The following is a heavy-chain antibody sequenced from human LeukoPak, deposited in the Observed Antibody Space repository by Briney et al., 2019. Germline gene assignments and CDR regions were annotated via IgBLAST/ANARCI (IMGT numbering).Heavy chain of an antibody. V-gene: IGHV3-9*01. CDR2: ISWNSGSI. Sequence: PGGSLRLSCAASGFRFDDYAMHWVRQAPGKGLEWVSGISWNSGSIGYADSVKGRFTISRDNAKNSLYLQMNSLRVEDTAVYYCARPRGITAAPGAWGQGTLVTVSS. D-gene: IGHD6-13*01. CDR1: GFRFDDYA. J-gene: IGHJ3*01. CDR3: ARPRGITAAPGA.